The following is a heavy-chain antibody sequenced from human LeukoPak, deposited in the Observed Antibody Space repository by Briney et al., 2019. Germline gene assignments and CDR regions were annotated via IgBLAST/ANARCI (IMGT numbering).Heavy chain of an antibody. CDR2: INDSGGNT. CDR1: GFTFNTYA. J-gene: IGHJ4*02. D-gene: IGHD6-6*01. Sequence: PGGSLRLSCAASGFTFNTYAMSWVRQAPWERLQWVSGINDSGGNTYYADSVRGRFTISRDNSKSTLYLQMNSLRAEDTAVYYCARHRSSWLIDYWGQGTLVTVSS. CDR3: ARHRSSWLIDY. V-gene: IGHV3-23*01.